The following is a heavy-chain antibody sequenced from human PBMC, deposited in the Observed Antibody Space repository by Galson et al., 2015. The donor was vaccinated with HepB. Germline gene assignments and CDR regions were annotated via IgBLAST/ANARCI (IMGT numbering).Heavy chain of an antibody. CDR1: GFTFSSYW. CDR2: INSDGSST. J-gene: IGHJ4*02. CDR3: ARGGVWGSYRLFDY. V-gene: IGHV3-74*01. Sequence: SLRLSCAASGFTFSSYWMHWVRQAPGQGLVWVSRINSDGSSTSYADSVKGRFTISRDNAKNTLYLQMNSLRAEDTAVYYCARGGVWGSYRLFDYWGQGTLVTVSS. D-gene: IGHD3-16*02.